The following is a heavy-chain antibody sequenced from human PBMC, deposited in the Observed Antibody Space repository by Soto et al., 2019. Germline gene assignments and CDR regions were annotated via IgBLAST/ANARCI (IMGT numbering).Heavy chain of an antibody. CDR2: ISWNSGSI. Sequence: GGSLRLSCAASGFTFDDYAMHWVRQAPGKGLEWVSGISWNSGSIGYADSVKGRFTISRDNAKNSLYLQMSSLRAEDTALYYCAKDKAAAGTGYYYYYYMDVWGKGTTVTVSS. CDR1: GFTFDDYA. CDR3: AKDKAAAGTGYYYYYYMDV. D-gene: IGHD6-13*01. J-gene: IGHJ6*03. V-gene: IGHV3-9*01.